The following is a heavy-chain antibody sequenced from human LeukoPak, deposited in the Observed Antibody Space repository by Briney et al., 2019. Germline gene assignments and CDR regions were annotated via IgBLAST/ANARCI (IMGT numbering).Heavy chain of an antibody. CDR2: ISNTGGTT. V-gene: IGHV3-23*01. D-gene: IGHD4-17*01. CDR3: TRDPRPGALSAGWYFEL. Sequence: GGSLRLSCASSGFTFGSYAMSWVRQAPGKGPEWVSAISNTGGTTYYADSVKGRFTIYRDNSKNTVYLRMNSLRAEDTALYYCTRDPRPGALSAGWYFELWGRGTLVTVSS. J-gene: IGHJ2*01. CDR1: GFTFGSYA.